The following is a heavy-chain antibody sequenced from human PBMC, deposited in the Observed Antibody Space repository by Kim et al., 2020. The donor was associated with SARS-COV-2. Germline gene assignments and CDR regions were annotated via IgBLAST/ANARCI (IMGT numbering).Heavy chain of an antibody. CDR2: IIPIFGTA. Sequence: SVKVSCKASGGPFSNYTISWVRQAPGQGLEWMGGIIPIFGTANYAQKFQGRVTITADESTSTAYMDLSSLRSDDTAVYYCARDFRITIFGVVIRTGGMDVWGQGTTVTVSS. J-gene: IGHJ6*02. V-gene: IGHV1-69*13. CDR3: ARDFRITIFGVVIRTGGMDV. CDR1: GGPFSNYT. D-gene: IGHD3-3*01.